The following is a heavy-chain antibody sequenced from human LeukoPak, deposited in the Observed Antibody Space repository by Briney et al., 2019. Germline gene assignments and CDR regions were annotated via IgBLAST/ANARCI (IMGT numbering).Heavy chain of an antibody. CDR2: ISSSGSTI. CDR3: AKESQRGYSYGYIRDYFDS. Sequence: GGSLRLSCAASGFTFSSYEMNWVRQAPGKGLEWVSYISSSGSTIYYADSVKGRFTISRDKSKNTLYLQMNSLRVEDTAVYYCAKESQRGYSYGYIRDYFDSWGQGTLVTVSS. CDR1: GFTFSSYE. J-gene: IGHJ4*02. V-gene: IGHV3-48*03. D-gene: IGHD5-18*01.